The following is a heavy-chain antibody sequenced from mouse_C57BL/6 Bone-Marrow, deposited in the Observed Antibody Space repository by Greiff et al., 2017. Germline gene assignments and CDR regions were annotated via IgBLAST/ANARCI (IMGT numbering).Heavy chain of an antibody. CDR3: ARPYYSNYWYFDV. V-gene: IGHV1-55*01. CDR1: GYTFTSYW. CDR2: IYPGSGST. Sequence: QVQLQQPGAELVKPGASVKMSCKASGYTFTSYWLTWVKQRPGQGLEWIGDIYPGSGSTNYNEKFKSKATLTVDTSSSTAYIQLSSLTSEDSAVYYCARPYYSNYWYFDVWGTGTTVTVSS. D-gene: IGHD2-5*01. J-gene: IGHJ1*03.